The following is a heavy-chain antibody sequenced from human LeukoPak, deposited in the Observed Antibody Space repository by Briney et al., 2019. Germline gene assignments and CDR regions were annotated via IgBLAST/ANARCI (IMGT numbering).Heavy chain of an antibody. D-gene: IGHD2-15*01. CDR2: ISHDGSNM. V-gene: IGHV3-30*03. Sequence: PGGSLRLPCAASGFTFSSYGIHWVRQAPAKGLEWVAVISHDGSNMYYADSVKGRFTISRDNSKNTLYLQMNSLRAEDTAVYYCARTPDIVVVVADWFDPWGQGTLVTVSS. CDR1: GFTFSSYG. J-gene: IGHJ5*02. CDR3: ARTPDIVVVVADWFDP.